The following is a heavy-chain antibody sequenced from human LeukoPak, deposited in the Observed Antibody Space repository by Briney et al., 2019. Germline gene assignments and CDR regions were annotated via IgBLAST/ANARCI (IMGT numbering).Heavy chain of an antibody. CDR1: GGSFSGYY. Sequence: SSETLSPTCGVFGGSFSGYYWTWLRQPPGKGLEWIGQINHRGSSHYNPSLRSRVTLSVDTSKTQFSLKLTSVTAADTAVYYCARDKFCSDTGSCNIGLFDFWGQGALVTVSS. D-gene: IGHD2-15*01. V-gene: IGHV4-34*01. CDR2: INHRGSS. CDR3: ARDKFCSDTGSCNIGLFDF. J-gene: IGHJ4*02.